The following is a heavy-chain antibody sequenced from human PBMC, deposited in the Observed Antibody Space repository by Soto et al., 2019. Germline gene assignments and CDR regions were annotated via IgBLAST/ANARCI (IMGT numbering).Heavy chain of an antibody. D-gene: IGHD2-2*01. CDR1: GYTFTSYA. CDR2: INAGNGNT. Sequence: QVQLVQSGAEVKKPGASVKVSCKASGYTFTSYAMHWVRQAPGQRLEWMGWINAGNGNTKYSQKFQGRVTIIRDTSARTAYMELSSLKSEDTAVYYCARKYGYCSSTSCYEGTLGYGRDVWGQGTTVNVSS. J-gene: IGHJ6*02. V-gene: IGHV1-3*01. CDR3: ARKYGYCSSTSCYEGTLGYGRDV.